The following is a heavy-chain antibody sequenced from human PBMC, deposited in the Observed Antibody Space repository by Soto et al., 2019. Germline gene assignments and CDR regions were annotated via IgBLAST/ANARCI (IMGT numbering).Heavy chain of an antibody. Sequence: QVQLVQSGAEVKKPGSSVKVSCKASGGTFGRHGVAWVRQAPGQGLAWMGGFIAMLGTPTYAKKVQGRATLTADESLTSSYLDLRSRRSDDTAGYFCARLAMAKCDYGGQGTVVTVSS. D-gene: IGHD5-18*01. CDR2: FIAMLGTP. CDR1: GGTFGRHG. CDR3: ARLAMAKCDY. V-gene: IGHV1-69*01. J-gene: IGHJ4*02.